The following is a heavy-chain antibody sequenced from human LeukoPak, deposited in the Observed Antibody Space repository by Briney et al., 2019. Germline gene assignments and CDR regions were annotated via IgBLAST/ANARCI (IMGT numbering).Heavy chain of an antibody. D-gene: IGHD4-17*01. CDR3: ARDKGDYGYFDY. CDR2: IWYDGSNK. V-gene: IGHV3-33*01. Sequence: GGSLRLSCAASGFTFSSYGMHWVRQAPGKGLEWVAVIWYDGSNKYYADSVKGRFTISRDNSKNTLYLQMNSLRAEDTAVYYCARDKGDYGYFDYWGQGTLVTVSS. CDR1: GFTFSSYG. J-gene: IGHJ4*02.